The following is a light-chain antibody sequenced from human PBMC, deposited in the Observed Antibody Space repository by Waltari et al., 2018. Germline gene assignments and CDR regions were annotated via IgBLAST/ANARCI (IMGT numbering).Light chain of an antibody. J-gene: IGKJ2*01. Sequence: DIVLTQSPLSLPVTPGEPAPIPCRSSQRLLHSTGYNYLDWYLQKPGQSPQLLIYLGSNRASGVPDRFSGGGSGTDFTLKISRVEAEYVGVYSCMQTLQTPFTFGQGTKLEIK. CDR2: LGS. CDR3: MQTLQTPFT. CDR1: QRLLHSTGYNY. V-gene: IGKV2-28*01.